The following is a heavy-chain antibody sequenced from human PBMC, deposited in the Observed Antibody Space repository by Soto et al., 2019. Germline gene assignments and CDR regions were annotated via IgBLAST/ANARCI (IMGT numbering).Heavy chain of an antibody. CDR1: GYIFNSFG. J-gene: IGHJ4*02. D-gene: IGHD4-17*01. CDR2: ISAYTGNT. CDR3: ARRWTTGEIDY. Sequence: QVQLVQSGGEVKKPGASVKVSCKASGYIFNSFGISWVRQAPGQGLEWMGWISAYTGNTKYAQNFQGRVTMTTDTSKSTAYMELRSLRSDDTAVYYCARRWTTGEIDYWGQGTLFTVSS. V-gene: IGHV1-18*01.